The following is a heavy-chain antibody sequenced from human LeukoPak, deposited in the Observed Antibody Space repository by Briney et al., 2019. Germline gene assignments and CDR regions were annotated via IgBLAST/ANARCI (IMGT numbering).Heavy chain of an antibody. CDR2: INPSGGST. CDR3: ARGRYDILTGYYNGAFDI. Sequence: ASVKVSCKASGYTFTSYYMHWVRQAPGQGLEWMGIINPSGGSTSYAQKFQGRVTMTRDTSTSTVYMELSSLRSEDTAVYYCARGRYDILTGYYNGAFDIWGQGTMVTVSS. J-gene: IGHJ3*02. V-gene: IGHV1-46*01. D-gene: IGHD3-9*01. CDR1: GYTFTSYY.